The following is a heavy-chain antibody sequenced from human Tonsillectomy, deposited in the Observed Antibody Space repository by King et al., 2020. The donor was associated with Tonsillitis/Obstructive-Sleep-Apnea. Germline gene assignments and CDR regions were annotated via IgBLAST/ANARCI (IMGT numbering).Heavy chain of an antibody. CDR3: AREALDAFDI. V-gene: IGHV4-59*01. Sequence: QLQESGPGLVKPSETLSLTCTVSGGSISSYYWSWIRQPPGKGLEWIGYIDYSGSTNYNPSLKSRVTISVHTSKNQFSLKLNSVTAADTAVYYCAREALDAFDIWGQGTMVTVSS. CDR2: IDYSGST. J-gene: IGHJ3*02. CDR1: GGSISSYY.